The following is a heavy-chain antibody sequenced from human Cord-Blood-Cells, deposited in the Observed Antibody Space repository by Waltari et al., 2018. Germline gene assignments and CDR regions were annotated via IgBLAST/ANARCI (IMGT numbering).Heavy chain of an antibody. CDR1: GYTFTGYY. Sequence: QVQLVQSGAEVKKPGASVKVSCKASGYTFTGYYMHWVRQAPGQGLEWMGWNNPNSGCTNYAQKFQGWVTRTRDTSISTAYMELSRLRSDDTAVYYCARDGGQGTGDAFDIWGQGTMVTVSS. CDR2: NNPNSGCT. CDR3: ARDGGQGTGDAFDI. J-gene: IGHJ3*02. D-gene: IGHD3-16*01. V-gene: IGHV1-2*04.